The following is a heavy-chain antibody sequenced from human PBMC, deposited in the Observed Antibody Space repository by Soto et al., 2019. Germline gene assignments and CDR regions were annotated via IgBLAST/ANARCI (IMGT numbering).Heavy chain of an antibody. J-gene: IGHJ4*02. D-gene: IGHD4-4*01. CDR1: GFSFSDSA. CDR3: TRHTVDY. V-gene: IGHV3-73*02. CDR2: TRSKAHSYAT. Sequence: EVQLVESGGGLVQPGGSLKLSCAASGFSFSDSAIHWVRQASGKGLELVGRTRSKAHSYATAFAASVKGRFTISRDDSKNTVYLQMNSLKTEYTAVYYCTRHTVDYWGQGTLVTVSS.